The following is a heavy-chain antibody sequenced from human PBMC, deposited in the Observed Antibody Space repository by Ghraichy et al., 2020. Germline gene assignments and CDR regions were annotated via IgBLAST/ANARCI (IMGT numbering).Heavy chain of an antibody. CDR3: ARLNEYIGDAFDI. V-gene: IGHV4-39*01. D-gene: IGHD1-1*01. CDR2: HIYSGST. Sequence: SETLSLTCSVSSGSISSSSHYWGWIRQPPGKGLEWIGSHIYSGSTYHNPSLKSRVTISVDTSKNQFSLKLTSVTAAGTAVYYCARLNEYIGDAFDIWGKGKMVTVSS. J-gene: IGHJ3*02. CDR1: SGSISSSSHY.